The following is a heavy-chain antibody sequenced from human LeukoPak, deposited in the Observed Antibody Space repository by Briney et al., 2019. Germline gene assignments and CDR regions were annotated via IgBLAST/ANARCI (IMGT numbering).Heavy chain of an antibody. D-gene: IGHD6-6*01. CDR1: GFTFDDYA. CDR2: ISGSGGST. V-gene: IGHV3-23*01. J-gene: IGHJ4*02. CDR3: AKLEQLVGGYYFDY. Sequence: GGSLRLSCAASGFTFDDYAMHWVRQAPGKGLEWVSAISGSGGSTYYADSVKGRFTISRDNSKNTLYLQMNSLRAEDTAVYYCAKLEQLVGGYYFDYWGQGTLVTVSS.